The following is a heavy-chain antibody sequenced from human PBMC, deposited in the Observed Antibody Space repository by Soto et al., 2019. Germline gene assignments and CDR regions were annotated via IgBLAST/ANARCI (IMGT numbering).Heavy chain of an antibody. Sequence: EVQLVESGGGLVQPGGSLRLSGGASGFTVSSDYMSWVRQAPGKGLEWVPVIYSGGSTYYADSVKGRFTISRHNSKNTLYLQMNSVRAEDTAVYYCARVGMATGYYYYYMDVWGKGTIVTVAS. V-gene: IGHV3-53*04. CDR3: ARVGMATGYYYYYMDV. CDR1: GFTVSSDY. D-gene: IGHD5-12*01. CDR2: IYSGGST. J-gene: IGHJ6*03.